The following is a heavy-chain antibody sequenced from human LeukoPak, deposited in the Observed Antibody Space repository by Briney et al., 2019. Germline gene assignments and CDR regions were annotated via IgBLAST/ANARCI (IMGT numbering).Heavy chain of an antibody. CDR1: GFSFEDYA. V-gene: IGHV3-43*02. Sequence: PGGSLRLSCAASGFSFEDYAKHGVRQPPGKGLEWVSLISGDGGSTSYADSVKGRFTISRDNSKNSLYLQMNSLITDDTALYYFSKHYNYNCSNSYFDIWGQGTLVTVSS. D-gene: IGHD5-24*01. CDR2: ISGDGGST. J-gene: IGHJ3*02. CDR3: SKHYNYNCSNSYFDI.